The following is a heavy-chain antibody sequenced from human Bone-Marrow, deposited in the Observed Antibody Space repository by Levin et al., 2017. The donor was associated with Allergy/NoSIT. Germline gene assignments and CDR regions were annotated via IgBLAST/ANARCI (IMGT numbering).Heavy chain of an antibody. Sequence: LSLTCAASGFTFSSSGMHWVRQAPGKGLEWVAVISYDGSNKYYADSVKGRFTISRDNSKNTLYLQMNSLRAEDTAVYYCAKDLNQWELLRGLDYWGQGTLVTVSS. CDR3: AKDLNQWELLRGLDY. D-gene: IGHD1-26*01. CDR1: GFTFSSSG. J-gene: IGHJ4*02. CDR2: ISYDGSNK. V-gene: IGHV3-30*18.